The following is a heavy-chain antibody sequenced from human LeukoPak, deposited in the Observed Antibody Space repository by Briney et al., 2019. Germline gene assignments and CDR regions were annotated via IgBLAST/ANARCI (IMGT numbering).Heavy chain of an antibody. D-gene: IGHD1-20*01. J-gene: IGHJ4*02. CDR2: INHNGNVN. CDR1: GFTFSSYW. CDR3: ARRRYNWNAIDY. Sequence: GGSLRLSCAASGFTFSSYWMNWARQAPGKGLEWVASINHNGNVNYYVDSVKGRFTISRDNAKNSLYLQMSNLRAEDTAVYFCARRRYNWNAIDYWGQGTLVTVSS. V-gene: IGHV3-7*03.